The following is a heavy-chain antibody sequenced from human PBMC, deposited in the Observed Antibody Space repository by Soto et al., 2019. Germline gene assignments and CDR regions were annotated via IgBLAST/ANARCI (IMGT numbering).Heavy chain of an antibody. Sequence: QVQLEESGPGLVKPSRTLSLTCAVSGGSISTDNLWSWVRQAPGKGLEWVGEIYHSGSTNYNPSLKSRLTISIDKSKDQFSLDVRSVTAADTAVYYCARGGRWLFDYWGQGTLVTVSS. V-gene: IGHV4-4*02. CDR2: IYHSGST. CDR1: GGSISTDNL. D-gene: IGHD5-12*01. J-gene: IGHJ4*02. CDR3: ARGGRWLFDY.